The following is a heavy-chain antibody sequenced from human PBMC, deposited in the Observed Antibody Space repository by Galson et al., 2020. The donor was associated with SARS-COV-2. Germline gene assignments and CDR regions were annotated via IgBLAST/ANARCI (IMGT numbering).Heavy chain of an antibody. D-gene: IGHD2-21*01. V-gene: IGHV3-48*03. J-gene: IGHJ4*02. CDR1: GFTFSNYE. Sequence: GSLRLSCAASGFTFSNYEMNWVRQAPGKGLEWVSYISSSGRTIHYADSVKGRFTISRDNAKSSQSLQMNSLRAKDTAVYYCARLDAYGPGYWGQGTLVTVSS. CDR2: ISSSGRTI. CDR3: ARLDAYGPGY.